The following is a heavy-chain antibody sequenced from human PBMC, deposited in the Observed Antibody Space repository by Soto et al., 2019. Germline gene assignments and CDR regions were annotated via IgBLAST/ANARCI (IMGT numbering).Heavy chain of an antibody. J-gene: IGHJ6*02. CDR2: TYYRSKWYN. Sequence: SQTLSLTCVISGDSVSSNSAAWNWIRQSPSRGLEWLGRTYYRSKWYNDYAVSVKSRITINPDTSKNQFSLQLNSVTPEDTAVYYCAREISIAARYYYYGMDXSGQGTTVTVSS. CDR1: GDSVSSNSAA. CDR3: AREISIAARYYYYGMDX. D-gene: IGHD6-6*01. V-gene: IGHV6-1*01.